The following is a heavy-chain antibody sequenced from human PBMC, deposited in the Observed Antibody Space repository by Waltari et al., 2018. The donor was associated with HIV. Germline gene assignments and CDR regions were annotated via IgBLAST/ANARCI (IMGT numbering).Heavy chain of an antibody. CDR2: IYTSGSP. Sequence: QVQLQQPGPRLMKPWETLSHTCLVSGGPITSFYWNWIRQPAGKALEWIGRIYTSGSPKYNPSLKSRVSMSIATSKNQFSLNLTSVTAADTAVYYCARGTYYFDTSSGYPPLDLWGRGTLVTVSS. J-gene: IGHJ2*01. V-gene: IGHV4-4*07. CDR1: GGPITSFY. CDR3: ARGTYYFDTSSGYPPLDL. D-gene: IGHD3-22*01.